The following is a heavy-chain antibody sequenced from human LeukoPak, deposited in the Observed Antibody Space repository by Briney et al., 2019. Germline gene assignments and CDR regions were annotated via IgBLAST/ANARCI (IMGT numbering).Heavy chain of an antibody. CDR1: GFTFSSYG. CDR3: AKDLGRGGDYTRPRPRTTPL. D-gene: IGHD4-17*01. J-gene: IGHJ4*02. CDR2: ISYDGSNK. V-gene: IGHV3-30*18. Sequence: PGGSLRLSCAASGFTFSSYGMHWVRQAPGKGLEWVAVISYDGSNKYYADSVKGRFTISRDNSKNTLYLQMNSLRAEDTAVYYCAKDLGRGGDYTRPRPRTTPLWGQGTLVTVSS.